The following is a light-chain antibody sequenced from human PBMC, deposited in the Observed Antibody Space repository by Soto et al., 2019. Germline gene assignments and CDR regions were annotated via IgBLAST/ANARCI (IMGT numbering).Light chain of an antibody. Sequence: EIVMTQSPATLSVSPGERATLSCRASQSVSSNLAWYQQKPGQAPRLLIYSASRRATGFPARFSGSGSGTDFTLTISSLEPADFGVYYCQQRHNWPITFGQGTRLEIK. V-gene: IGKV3-15*01. CDR3: QQRHNWPIT. J-gene: IGKJ5*01. CDR1: QSVSSN. CDR2: SAS.